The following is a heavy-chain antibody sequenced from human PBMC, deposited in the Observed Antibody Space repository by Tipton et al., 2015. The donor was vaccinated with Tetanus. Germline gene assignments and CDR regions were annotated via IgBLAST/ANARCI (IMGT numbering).Heavy chain of an antibody. D-gene: IGHD1-14*01. J-gene: IGHJ4*02. CDR1: GDSISSFY. V-gene: IGHV4-59*01. CDR2: IYYSGST. CDR3: ARGTGDY. Sequence: TLSLTCSVSGDSISSFYWSWIRQPAGKGLEWIGYIYYSGSTNYNPSLKSRVTISVDTSKNQFSLKLSSVTAADTAVYYCARGTGDYWGQGTLVTVSS.